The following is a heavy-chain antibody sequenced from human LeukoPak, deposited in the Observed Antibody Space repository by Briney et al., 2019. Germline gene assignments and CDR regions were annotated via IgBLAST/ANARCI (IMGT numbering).Heavy chain of an antibody. V-gene: IGHV3-48*01. Sequence: GGSLRLSCAASGFTFSGFGMNWVRQAPGKGLDWISYISSSTSIIYYADSVKGRFTVSRDNAKNSLYLQMNSLRAEDTAVYYCARDRIIAVAGPGADWFDPWGQGTLVTVSS. J-gene: IGHJ5*02. D-gene: IGHD6-19*01. CDR2: ISSSTSII. CDR3: ARDRIIAVAGPGADWFDP. CDR1: GFTFSGFG.